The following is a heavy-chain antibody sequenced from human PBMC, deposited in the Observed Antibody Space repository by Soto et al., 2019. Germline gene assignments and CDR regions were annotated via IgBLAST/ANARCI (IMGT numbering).Heavy chain of an antibody. V-gene: IGHV1-58*01. Sequence: ASVKVSCKASGFTFTSSAVQWVRQARGQRLEWIGWIVVGSGNTNYAQKFQERVTITRDMSTSTAYMELSSLRSEDTAVYYCAADLLFGSSSGDPHFDYWGQGTLVTVSS. CDR2: IVVGSGNT. D-gene: IGHD2-21*01. CDR1: GFTFTSSA. CDR3: AADLLFGSSSGDPHFDY. J-gene: IGHJ4*02.